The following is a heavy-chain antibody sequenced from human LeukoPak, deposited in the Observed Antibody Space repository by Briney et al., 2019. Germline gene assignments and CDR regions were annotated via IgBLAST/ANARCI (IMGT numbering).Heavy chain of an antibody. J-gene: IGHJ4*02. D-gene: IGHD3-22*01. CDR1: GFTFSSYG. CDR3: AKDALYYYDSSGYSDY. V-gene: IGHV3-30*18. CDR2: ISYDGSNK. Sequence: PGRSLRLSCAASGFTFSSYGMHWVRQAPGKGLEWVAVISYDGSNKYYADSVKGRFTISRDNSKNTLYLRMNSLRAEDTAVYYCAKDALYYYDSSGYSDYWGQGTLVTVSS.